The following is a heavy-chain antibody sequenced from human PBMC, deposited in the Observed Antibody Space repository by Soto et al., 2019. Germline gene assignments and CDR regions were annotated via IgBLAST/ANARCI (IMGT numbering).Heavy chain of an antibody. CDR1: GYTFTNYG. Sequence: GASVKVSCKASGYTFTNYGISWVRQSPGQGLEWMGWINTYNGNTNHAQKLQGRVTMTTDTSTSTAYMELRSLRSDDTAVYYCARGVGSGTYYNQYTWLDPWGQGTLVTVSS. V-gene: IGHV1-18*01. CDR3: ARGVGSGTYYNQYTWLDP. J-gene: IGHJ5*02. D-gene: IGHD3-10*01. CDR2: INTYNGNT.